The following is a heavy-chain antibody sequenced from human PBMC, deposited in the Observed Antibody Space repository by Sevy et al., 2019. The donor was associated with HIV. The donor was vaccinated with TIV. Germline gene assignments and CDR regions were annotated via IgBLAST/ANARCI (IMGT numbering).Heavy chain of an antibody. J-gene: IGHJ2*01. CDR2: IYSTGST. CDR3: ATPRGSDWYEGTGGYFDL. D-gene: IGHD6-19*01. CDR1: GGSISRSSYY. Sequence: SETLSLTCTVSGGSISRSSYYWGWIRQPPGKGLEWIGSIYSTGSTSYNPSLKSRVTLSADTSKNQFSLMLDSVSAADTAVYYCATPRGSDWYEGTGGYFDLWGRCALVTVSS. V-gene: IGHV4-39*01.